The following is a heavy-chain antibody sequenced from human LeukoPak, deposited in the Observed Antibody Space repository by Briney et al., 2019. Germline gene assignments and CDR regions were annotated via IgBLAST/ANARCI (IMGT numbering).Heavy chain of an antibody. J-gene: IGHJ3*02. Sequence: ASVKVSCKASGYTFTSYGISWVRQAPGQGLEWMRWISAYNGNTNYAQKLQGRVTMTTDTSTSTAYMELRSLRSDDTAVYYCASKGYYDSSGYPHDAFDIWGQGTMVTVSS. D-gene: IGHD3-22*01. CDR3: ASKGYYDSSGYPHDAFDI. CDR2: ISAYNGNT. V-gene: IGHV1-18*01. CDR1: GYTFTSYG.